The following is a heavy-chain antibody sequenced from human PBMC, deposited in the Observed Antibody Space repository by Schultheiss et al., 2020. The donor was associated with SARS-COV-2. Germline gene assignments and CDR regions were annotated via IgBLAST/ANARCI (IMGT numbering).Heavy chain of an antibody. CDR2: ISSSGSTI. CDR3: ARAEGAGGTIFGENNYDGAFDI. D-gene: IGHD3-3*01. V-gene: IGHV3-48*03. CDR1: GFTFSSYE. Sequence: GGSLRLSCAASGFTFSSYEMNWVRQAPGKGLEWVSYISSSGSTIYYADSVKGRFTISRDNAKNSLYLQMNSLRAEDTAVYYCARAEGAGGTIFGENNYDGAFDIWGQGTMVTVSS. J-gene: IGHJ3*02.